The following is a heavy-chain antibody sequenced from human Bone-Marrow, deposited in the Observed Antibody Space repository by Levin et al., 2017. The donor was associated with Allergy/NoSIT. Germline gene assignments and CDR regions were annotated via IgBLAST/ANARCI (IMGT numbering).Heavy chain of an antibody. J-gene: IGHJ6*02. Sequence: GESLKISCKASGYTFTSYAMNWVRQAPGQGLEWMGWINTNTGNPTYAQGFTGRFVFSLDTSVSTAYLQICSLKAEDTAVYYCARDGGGMDVWGQGTTVTVSS. CDR3: ARDGGGMDV. CDR1: GYTFTSYA. D-gene: IGHD3-16*01. CDR2: INTNTGNP. V-gene: IGHV7-4-1*01.